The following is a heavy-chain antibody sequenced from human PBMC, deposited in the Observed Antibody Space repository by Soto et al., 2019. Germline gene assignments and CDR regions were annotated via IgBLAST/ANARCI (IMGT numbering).Heavy chain of an antibody. J-gene: IGHJ5*02. D-gene: IGHD3-10*01. CDR2: INHSGST. V-gene: IGHV4-34*01. Sequence: SETLSLTCAFYGGSFSGHYWSWIRQPPGKGLEWIGEINHSGSTNYNPSLKSRVTISVDTSKNQFSLKLSSVTAADTAVYYCARAPYPGSGSYYNWFDPWGQGTLVTVSS. CDR3: ARAPYPGSGSYYNWFDP. CDR1: GGSFSGHY.